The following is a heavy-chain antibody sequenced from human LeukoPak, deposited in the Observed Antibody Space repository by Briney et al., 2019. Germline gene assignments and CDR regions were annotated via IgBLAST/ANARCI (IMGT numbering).Heavy chain of an antibody. CDR2: IYHSGST. V-gene: IGHV4-39*07. D-gene: IGHD6-19*01. CDR3: ARLRYSSGQVDY. J-gene: IGHJ4*02. CDR1: GGSISSSTYY. Sequence: SETLSLTCTVSGGSISSSTYYWGWIRQPPGKGLEWIGYIYHSGSTYYNPSLKSRVTISVDTSKNQFSLKLSSVTAADTAVYYCARLRYSSGQVDYWGQGTLVTVSS.